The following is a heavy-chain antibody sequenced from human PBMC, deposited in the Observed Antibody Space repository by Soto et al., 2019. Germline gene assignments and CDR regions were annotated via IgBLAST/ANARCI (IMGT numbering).Heavy chain of an antibody. J-gene: IGHJ4*02. D-gene: IGHD6-13*01. CDR2: IYHSGST. CDR1: GGSISSGGYS. V-gene: IGHV4-30-2*01. Sequence: SETLSLTCAVSGGSISSGGYSWSWIRQPPGKGLEWIGYIYHSGSTYYNPSLESRVTISVDRSKNQFSLRLSSVTAADTAVYYCAREKGSSFSFDYWGQGTLVTVSS. CDR3: AREKGSSFSFDY.